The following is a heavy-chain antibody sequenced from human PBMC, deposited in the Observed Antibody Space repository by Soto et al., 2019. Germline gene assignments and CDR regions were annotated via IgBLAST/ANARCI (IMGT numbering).Heavy chain of an antibody. J-gene: IGHJ4*02. V-gene: IGHV3-23*01. CDR1: GFTITSSA. Sequence: EVQLLDSGGGLVQPGESLRLSCAASGFTITSSAMSWVRQAPGTGLEWVSTTGISGRTTYYADSVKGRFTVSRDDAKNTLDLQMSSLRAEDTAVYYCAPVHNTSLSFDYWGQGTPVTVSS. CDR2: TGISGRTT. CDR3: APVHNTSLSFDY. D-gene: IGHD1-20*01.